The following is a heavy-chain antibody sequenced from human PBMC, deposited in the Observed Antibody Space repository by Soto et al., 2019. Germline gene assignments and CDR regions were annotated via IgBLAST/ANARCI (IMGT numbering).Heavy chain of an antibody. V-gene: IGHV1-69*13. D-gene: IGHD2-15*01. CDR2: IIPIFGTA. Sequence: SVKVSCKASGGTFSSYAISWVRQAPGQGLEWMGGIIPIFGTANYAQKFQGRVTITADESTSTAYMELSSLRSEDTAAYYCAKGVVALAYGMDVWGQGTTVTVSS. CDR1: GGTFSSYA. J-gene: IGHJ6*02. CDR3: AKGVVALAYGMDV.